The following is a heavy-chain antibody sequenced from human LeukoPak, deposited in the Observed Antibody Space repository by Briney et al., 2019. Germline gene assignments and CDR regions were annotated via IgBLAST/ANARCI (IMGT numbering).Heavy chain of an antibody. D-gene: IGHD6-19*01. CDR1: GYTFPDYY. J-gene: IGHJ4*02. CDR3: ARPMVPSTIAVAADFDY. Sequence: ASVKVSCKPSGYTFPDYYVHWVRQAPGQGLEWLGWISPNNGDTNYAQKFQGRVSMTRDTSTRTAYMELSSLTSDDTAVYYCARPMVPSTIAVAADFDYWGQGTLVTVSS. CDR2: ISPNNGDT. V-gene: IGHV1-2*02.